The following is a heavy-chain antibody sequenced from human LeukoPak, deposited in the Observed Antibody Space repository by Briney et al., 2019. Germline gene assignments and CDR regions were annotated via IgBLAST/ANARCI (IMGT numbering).Heavy chain of an antibody. J-gene: IGHJ4*02. V-gene: IGHV3-9*03. Sequence: PGGSLRLSCAASGFTFDNYAMHWVRQVQGKGLEWVSGISWNSGSIAYADSVKGRFTISRDNAKNSLYLQMNSLRAEDMAFYYCTRSSGWYNYFDYWGQGTLVTVSS. CDR1: GFTFDNYA. CDR2: ISWNSGSI. D-gene: IGHD6-19*01. CDR3: TRSSGWYNYFDY.